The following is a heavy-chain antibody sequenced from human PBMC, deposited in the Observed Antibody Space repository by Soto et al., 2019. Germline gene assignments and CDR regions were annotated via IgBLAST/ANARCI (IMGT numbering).Heavy chain of an antibody. V-gene: IGHV4-39*01. J-gene: IGHJ6*02. CDR3: AKTIPGDSYYYYYYGMDV. D-gene: IGHD4-17*01. CDR1: GGSISSSSYY. Sequence: QLQLQESGPGLVKPSETLSLTCTVSGGSISSSSYYWGWIRQPPGKGLEWIGSIYYSGSTYYNPSLKSRVTISVDTSKNQFSLKLSSVTAADTAVYYCAKTIPGDSYYYYYYGMDVWGQGTTVTVSS. CDR2: IYYSGST.